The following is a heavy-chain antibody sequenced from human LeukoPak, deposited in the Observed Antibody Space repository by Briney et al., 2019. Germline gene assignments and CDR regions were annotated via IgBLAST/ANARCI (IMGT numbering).Heavy chain of an antibody. CDR3: AKDGYDFWSGYSHMDV. Sequence: GGSLRLSCVASGFTFSTYVMGWVRQVPGKGLEWVSIVSESGASTYYADSVKGRFTISRDNSKNTLYLQMNSLRAEDTAVYYCAKDGYDFWSGYSHMDVWGKGTTVTVSS. V-gene: IGHV3-23*01. CDR2: VSESGAST. D-gene: IGHD3-3*01. CDR1: GFTFSTYV. J-gene: IGHJ6*03.